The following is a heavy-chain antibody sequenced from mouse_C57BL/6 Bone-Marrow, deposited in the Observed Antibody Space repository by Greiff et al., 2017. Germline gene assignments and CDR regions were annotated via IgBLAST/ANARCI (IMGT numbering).Heavy chain of an antibody. J-gene: IGHJ1*03. CDR3: SRETPCSSYCCCDG. CDR2: INPSNGGT. Sequence: QVQLQQPGTELVKPGASVKLSCKASGYTFTSYWMHWVKQRPGQGLEWIGNINPSNGGTNYNAKFKSKATLTVDKSSSTAYMQLSSLTSEDSAVYYCSRETPCSSYCCCDGWGTGTTVTVSS. CDR1: GYTFTSYW. D-gene: IGHD1-1*01. V-gene: IGHV1-53*01.